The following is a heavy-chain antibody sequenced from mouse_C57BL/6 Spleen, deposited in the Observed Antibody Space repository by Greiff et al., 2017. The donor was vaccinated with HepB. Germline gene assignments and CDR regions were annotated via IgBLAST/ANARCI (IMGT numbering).Heavy chain of an antibody. CDR2: IYPSDSET. CDR1: GYTFTSYW. Sequence: QVQLQQPGAELVRPGSSVKLSCKASGYTFTSYWMDWVKQRPGQGLEWIGNIYPSDSETHYNQKFKDKATLTVDKSSSTAYMQLSSLTSEDSAVYYCARNSHFDYWGQGTTLTVSS. V-gene: IGHV1-61*01. J-gene: IGHJ2*01. CDR3: ARNSHFDY.